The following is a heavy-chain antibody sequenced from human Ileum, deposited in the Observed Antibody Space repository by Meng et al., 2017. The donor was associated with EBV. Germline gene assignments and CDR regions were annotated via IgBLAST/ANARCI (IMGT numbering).Heavy chain of an antibody. CDR3: ASKQYFFAY. J-gene: IGHJ4*02. Sequence: QFQRVQAGHEWRKHGASVKVSCKTSVYSFSRYVISWVRQAPGQGLEWVGWINPYDGDTNYAQKLQDRVTLTTDTSTSTAYMELRSLRSDDTAVYYCASKQYFFAYWGQGTLVTVSS. D-gene: IGHD1/OR15-1a*01. V-gene: IGHV1-18*01. CDR1: VYSFSRYV. CDR2: INPYDGDT.